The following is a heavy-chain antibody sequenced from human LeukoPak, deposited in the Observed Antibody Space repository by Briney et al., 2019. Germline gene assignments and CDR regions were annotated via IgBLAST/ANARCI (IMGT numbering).Heavy chain of an antibody. Sequence: PSQTLSLTCVVSGGSISSGGYSWTWIRQPPGKGLEWIGHIYYSGSTYYNPSLKSRVTISVDTSKNQFSLKLSSMTAADTAVYFCARDNFRYYGSGSYPTDYWGQGTLVTVSS. CDR3: ARDNFRYYGSGSYPTDY. CDR2: IYYSGST. CDR1: GGSISSGGYS. V-gene: IGHV4-30-4*07. J-gene: IGHJ4*02. D-gene: IGHD3-10*01.